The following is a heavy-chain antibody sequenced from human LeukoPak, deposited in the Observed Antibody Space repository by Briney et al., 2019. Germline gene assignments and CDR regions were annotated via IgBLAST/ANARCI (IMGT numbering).Heavy chain of an antibody. V-gene: IGHV1-46*01. D-gene: IGHD6-19*01. CDR3: ASETIAVGYLDY. CDR2: INPSGGST. CDR1: GYTFTSYY. J-gene: IGHJ4*02. Sequence: ASVKVSCKASGYTFTSYYMHWVRQAPGQGLEWMGIINPSGGSTSYAQKFQGRVTMTRDMSTSTVYMELSSLRSEDTAVYYCASETIAVGYLDYWGQGTLVTVSS.